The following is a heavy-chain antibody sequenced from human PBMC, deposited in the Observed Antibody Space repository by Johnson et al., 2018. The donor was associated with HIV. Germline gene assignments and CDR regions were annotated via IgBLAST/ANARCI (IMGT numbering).Heavy chain of an antibody. J-gene: IGHJ3*02. Sequence: QVQLVESGGGVVQPGRSLRLSCAASGFTFSSYAMHWVRQAPGKGLEWVAVTWYDASYKYCTDSVKGRFTMSRDNSKNTLCLQMNSLRAGDTAVYYCARGRGGGRPIQKWLGAAFDIWGQGTMVTVSS. D-gene: IGHD5-18*01. CDR2: TWYDASYK. CDR3: ARGRGGGRPIQKWLGAAFDI. V-gene: IGHV3-33*08. CDR1: GFTFSSYA.